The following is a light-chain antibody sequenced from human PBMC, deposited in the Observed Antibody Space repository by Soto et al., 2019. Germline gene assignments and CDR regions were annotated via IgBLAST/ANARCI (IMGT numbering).Light chain of an antibody. CDR3: QQRSNWPIT. Sequence: EIVLTHSPATLSLSPGERATLSCRASQSVSSYLAWYQQKPGLAPRLLIYDASNRATGIPARFSGSGSGTDFTLTISSLEPEDFALYYCQQRSNWPITFGQGTRLEIK. CDR1: QSVSSY. CDR2: DAS. J-gene: IGKJ5*01. V-gene: IGKV3-11*01.